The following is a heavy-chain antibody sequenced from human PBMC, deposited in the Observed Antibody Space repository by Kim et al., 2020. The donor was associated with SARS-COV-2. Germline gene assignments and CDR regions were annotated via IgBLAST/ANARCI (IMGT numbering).Heavy chain of an antibody. CDR1: GFTFSSYG. CDR2: ISYDGSNK. J-gene: IGHJ4*02. V-gene: IGHV3-30*18. Sequence: GGSLRLSCAASGFTFSSYGMHWVRQAPGKGLEWVAVISYDGSNKYYADSVKGRFTISRDNSKNTLYLQMNSLRAEDTAVYYCAKDHNIDYWGQGTLVTVSS. CDR3: AKDHNIDY.